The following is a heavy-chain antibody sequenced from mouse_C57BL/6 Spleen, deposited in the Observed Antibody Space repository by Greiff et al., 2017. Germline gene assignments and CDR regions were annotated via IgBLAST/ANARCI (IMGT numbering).Heavy chain of an antibody. CDR1: GYAFSSSW. V-gene: IGHV1-82*01. D-gene: IGHD2-14*01. CDR3: ASDSTTGEEAY. Sequence: VQLQQSGPELVKPGASVKISCKASGYAFSSSWMKWVKQRPGKGLEWIGRLYPGDGDTNYNGKFKGKDTLTADKSSSPAYMQLSSLTSGDSAVYFCASDSTTGEEAYWGQSTTLTGAS. J-gene: IGHJ2*01. CDR2: LYPGDGDT.